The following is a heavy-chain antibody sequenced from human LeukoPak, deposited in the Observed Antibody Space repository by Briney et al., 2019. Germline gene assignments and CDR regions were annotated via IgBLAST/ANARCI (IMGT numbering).Heavy chain of an antibody. Sequence: PGGSLRLSCAASGFTFSSYWMHWVRQAPGKGLVWVSRINSDGSSTSYADSVKGRFTISRDNSKNTLYLQMNSLRAEDTAVYYCARGIQLWLLGYWGQGTLVTVSS. J-gene: IGHJ4*02. CDR2: INSDGSST. CDR1: GFTFSSYW. CDR3: ARGIQLWLLGY. V-gene: IGHV3-74*01. D-gene: IGHD5-18*01.